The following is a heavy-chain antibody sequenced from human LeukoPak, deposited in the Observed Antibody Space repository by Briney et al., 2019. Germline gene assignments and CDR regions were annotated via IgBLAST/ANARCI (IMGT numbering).Heavy chain of an antibody. D-gene: IGHD6-13*01. CDR1: GYTFRSYE. J-gene: IGHJ4*02. CDR3: ARGLYSSSWYATFDY. Sequence: PGGSLRLSCAASGYTFRSYEMRSVRQAPEKGLEWVSYISSSGSTIYYADSVKGRFTISRDNAKNSLYLQMNSLRAEDTAVYYCARGLYSSSWYATFDYWGQGTLVTVSS. CDR2: ISSSGSTI. V-gene: IGHV3-48*03.